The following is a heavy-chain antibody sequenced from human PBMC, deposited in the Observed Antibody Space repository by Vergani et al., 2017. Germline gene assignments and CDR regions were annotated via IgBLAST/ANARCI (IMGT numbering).Heavy chain of an antibody. Sequence: EVQLLESGGGLVQPGGSLRLSCAASGFTFSSYAMSWVRQAPGKGLEWVSAISGSGGSTSYADSVKGRFTISRDNSKNTLYLQMNSLKPEDTAVYYCAKDSGEHNYYDSSGYYNYWGQGTLVTVSS. CDR1: GFTFSSYA. D-gene: IGHD3-22*01. CDR3: AKDSGEHNYYDSSGYYNY. V-gene: IGHV3-23*01. CDR2: ISGSGGST. J-gene: IGHJ4*02.